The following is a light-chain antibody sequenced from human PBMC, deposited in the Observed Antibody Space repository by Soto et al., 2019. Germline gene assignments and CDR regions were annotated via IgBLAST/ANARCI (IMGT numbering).Light chain of an antibody. V-gene: IGKV3-15*01. J-gene: IGKJ1*01. CDR1: HYVYSN. Sequence: EIVMTQSPATLSVSPGERATLSCTASHYVYSNVAWFQQRPGQAPRLLIYRASTRATGTPARFSSSGSGTEFTLTITRLPSEDLALDYSQQYHNIWTFGRRTEVEIK. CDR2: RAS. CDR3: QQYHNIWT.